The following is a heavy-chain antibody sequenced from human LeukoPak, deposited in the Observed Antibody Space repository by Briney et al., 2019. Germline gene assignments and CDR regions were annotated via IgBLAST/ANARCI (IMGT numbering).Heavy chain of an antibody. V-gene: IGHV2-70*04. CDR2: IDWDDDK. CDR1: GFSLSTSKMR. D-gene: IGHD2-2*01. J-gene: IGHJ4*02. Sequence: SGPTLVNPTQTLTLTCTFSGFSLSTSKMRVSWIRQPPGKALEWLARIDWDDDKFYSTSLKTRLTISKDTSKNQVVLTTTNMDPVDTATYFCARTAGCSATSCSLDYWGQGTLVTVSS. CDR3: ARTAGCSATSCSLDY.